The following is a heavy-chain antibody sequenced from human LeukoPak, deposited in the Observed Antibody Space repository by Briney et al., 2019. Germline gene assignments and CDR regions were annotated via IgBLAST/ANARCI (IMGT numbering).Heavy chain of an antibody. CDR2: ISSSSSYI. Sequence: GGSLRLSCAASGFTFSSYEMNWVRQAPGKGLEWVSSISSSSSYIYYADSVKGRFTISRDNAKNSLYLQMNSLRAEDTAVYYCAREKSFLEWLSTGRRDGYYMDVWGKGTTVTVSS. D-gene: IGHD3-3*02. V-gene: IGHV3-21*01. CDR1: GFTFSSYE. J-gene: IGHJ6*03. CDR3: AREKSFLEWLSTGRRDGYYMDV.